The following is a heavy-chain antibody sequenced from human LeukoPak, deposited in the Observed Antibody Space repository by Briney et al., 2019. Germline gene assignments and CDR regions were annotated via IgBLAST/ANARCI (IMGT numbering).Heavy chain of an antibody. CDR3: VRDGEGVAISVNYWFDP. D-gene: IGHD3-10*01. J-gene: IGHJ5*02. V-gene: IGHV1-46*01. Sequence: PGASVKVSCKASGYTFTSYYMHWVRQAPGQGLEWMGIINPSGGSTSYAQKFQGRVTMTRDTSISTAYMELRGLRSEDTAVYYCVRDGEGVAISVNYWFDPWGQGTLVTVSS. CDR1: GYTFTSYY. CDR2: INPSGGST.